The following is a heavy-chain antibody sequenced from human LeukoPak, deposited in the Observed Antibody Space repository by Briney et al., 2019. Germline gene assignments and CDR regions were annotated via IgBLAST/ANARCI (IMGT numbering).Heavy chain of an antibody. Sequence: GSLRLSCAASGFTFDDYAMHWVRQAPGKGLEWIGYIYYSGSTNYNPSLNSRVTISVDTPKNQFSLRVTSLTASDTAVYYCARGGWSLDRWGRGTLVTVSS. V-gene: IGHV4-59*08. CDR2: IYYSGST. D-gene: IGHD6-19*01. CDR1: GFTFDDYA. J-gene: IGHJ5*02. CDR3: ARGGWSLDR.